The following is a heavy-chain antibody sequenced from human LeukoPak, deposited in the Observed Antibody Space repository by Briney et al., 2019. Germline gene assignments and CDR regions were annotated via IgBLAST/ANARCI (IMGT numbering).Heavy chain of an antibody. J-gene: IGHJ4*02. CDR3: ARDLMGIAYRGAFYY. CDR2: ISSSSIYI. CDR1: GFNFSSYS. Sequence: GGSLRLSCAASGFNFSSYSMNWVRQAPGKGLEWVSSISSSSIYIYYADSVKGRFTISRDNAKNSLFLQMNSLRAEDTAVYYCARDLMGIAYRGAFYYWGQGTLVTVSS. V-gene: IGHV3-21*04. D-gene: IGHD6-13*01.